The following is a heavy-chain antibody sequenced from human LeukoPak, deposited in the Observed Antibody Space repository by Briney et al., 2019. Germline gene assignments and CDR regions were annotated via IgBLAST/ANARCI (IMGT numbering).Heavy chain of an antibody. J-gene: IGHJ4*02. V-gene: IGHV3-21*01. D-gene: IGHD3-10*01. CDR1: GFTFSSYS. CDR3: ARHAGRYGFDY. Sequence: GGSLRLSCAASGFTFSSYSMNWVRQAPGKGLEWVSSISSSSSYIYYADSVKGRFTISRDNAKNSLYLQMNSLRAEDTAVYYCARHAGRYGFDYWGQGTLLTVSS. CDR2: ISSSSSYI.